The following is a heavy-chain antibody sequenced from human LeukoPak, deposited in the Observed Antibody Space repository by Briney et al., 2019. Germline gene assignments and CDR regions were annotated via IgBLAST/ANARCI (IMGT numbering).Heavy chain of an antibody. J-gene: IGHJ4*02. V-gene: IGHV3-48*02. D-gene: IGHD6-13*01. CDR2: ISSSGAGTAI. CDR3: AREAAVRIRGSFNY. Sequence: PGGSLSHSCAASGFSFSSFMLNGVRQAPGKGLEWVSYISSSGAGTAIYYADSVKGRFTISRDNAKNSLYLQLNSLRDEDTAVYYCAREAAVRIRGSFNYWGEGPLVTVSS. CDR1: GFSFSSFM.